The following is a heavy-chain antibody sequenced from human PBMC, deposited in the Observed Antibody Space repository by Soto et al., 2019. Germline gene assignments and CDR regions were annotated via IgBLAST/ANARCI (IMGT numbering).Heavy chain of an antibody. CDR1: GFTVSSHD. D-gene: IGHD2-15*01. V-gene: IGHV3-23*01. CDR3: APHVSCSGGSCQYDAFAI. Sequence: EVQVLESGGGLVQPGGSLRLSCEGSGFTVSSHDMTWIRQAPGKEPEWVSTVTADGGTYYADSVKGRFAMSRDTSENTLYLQMNSLGAEDTAAYYCAPHVSCSGGSCQYDAFAIRGQGTMVTVSS. J-gene: IGHJ3*02. CDR2: VTADGGT.